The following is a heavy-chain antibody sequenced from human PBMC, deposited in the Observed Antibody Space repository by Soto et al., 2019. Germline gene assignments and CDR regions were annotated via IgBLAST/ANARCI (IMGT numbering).Heavy chain of an antibody. D-gene: IGHD1-1*01. Sequence: PSETLSLTCTVSGASISGFYWSWIRKSAGKGLEWIGRIYATGTTDYNPSLKSRVMMSVDTSKKRFSLKLRSVTAADTAVYYCVRDGTTTLRDWFDPWGQGISLTVSS. J-gene: IGHJ5*02. CDR3: VRDGTTTLRDWFDP. V-gene: IGHV4-4*07. CDR2: IYATGTT. CDR1: GASISGFY.